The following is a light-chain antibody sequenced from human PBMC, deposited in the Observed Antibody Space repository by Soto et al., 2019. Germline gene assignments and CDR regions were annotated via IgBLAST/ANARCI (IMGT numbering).Light chain of an antibody. CDR1: SSDVGAYNY. Sequence: QSALTQPRSVSGSLGQSVTMSCTGTSSDVGAYNYVSWYQQFPGKVPKVLIFDVTQRPSGVPDRFSGSKSGNTAPLTISGLQAEDEADYYCCSYAGSYMVVFGGGTKVTVL. CDR2: DVT. CDR3: CSYAGSYMVV. V-gene: IGLV2-11*01. J-gene: IGLJ2*01.